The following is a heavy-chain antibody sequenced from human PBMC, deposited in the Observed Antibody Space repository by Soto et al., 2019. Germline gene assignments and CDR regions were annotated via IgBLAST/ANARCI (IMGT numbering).Heavy chain of an antibody. Sequence: SVKVSCKASGGTFSSYAISWVRQAPGQGLEWMGGIIPIFGSANYAQKFQGRVTITADESTSTAYMDLSSLRSEDTAVYYCARDLKRYYDSSGYGYYYYGMDVWAQGTTVTVSS. CDR2: IIPIFGSA. CDR3: ARDLKRYYDSSGYGYYYYGMDV. V-gene: IGHV1-69*13. CDR1: GGTFSSYA. J-gene: IGHJ6*02. D-gene: IGHD3-22*01.